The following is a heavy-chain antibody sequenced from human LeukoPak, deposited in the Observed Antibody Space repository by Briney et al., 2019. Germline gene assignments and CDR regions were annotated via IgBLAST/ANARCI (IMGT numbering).Heavy chain of an antibody. CDR3: FTGSAYYYDS. J-gene: IGHJ5*01. CDR1: RFTFSRYA. D-gene: IGHD3-22*01. CDR2: TSPDGNEK. V-gene: IGHV3-30*01. Sequence: PGGSLRLSCAASRFTFSRYAMHWVRQAPGKGLEWVAVTSPDGNEKYYADSVKGRFTISRDNSKNTVFLQMNSLSTEDTAVYSCFTGSAYYYDSWGQGTLVTVSS.